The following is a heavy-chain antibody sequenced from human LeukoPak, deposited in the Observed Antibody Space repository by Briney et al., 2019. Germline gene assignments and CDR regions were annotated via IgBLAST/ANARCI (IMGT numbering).Heavy chain of an antibody. V-gene: IGHV3-48*03. Sequence: GGSLRLSCAASGFTFSSYEMNWVRQAPGKGLEWVSYISSSGSTIYYADSVKGRFTIPRDNAKNSLYLQMNSLRAEDTAVYYCARESTMVRGAMIDYWGQGTLVTVSS. J-gene: IGHJ4*02. D-gene: IGHD3-10*01. CDR3: ARESTMVRGAMIDY. CDR2: ISSSGSTI. CDR1: GFTFSSYE.